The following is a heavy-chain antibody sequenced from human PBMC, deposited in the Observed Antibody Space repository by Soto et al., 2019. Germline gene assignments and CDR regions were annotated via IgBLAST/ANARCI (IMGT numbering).Heavy chain of an antibody. CDR1: GGSIRGHYW. Sequence: QVQLQESGPGLVKPSGTQSLTCAVSGGSIRGHYWWSWVRQTPGKGLEWIGETYHGGATYYNPSLKSRVTISTDESKNQLSMKLNFVTAADTAVYYCAHQTISYTLDVWGQGTTVTVSS. J-gene: IGHJ6*02. CDR3: AHQTISYTLDV. CDR2: TYHGGAT. V-gene: IGHV4-4*02. D-gene: IGHD1-1*01.